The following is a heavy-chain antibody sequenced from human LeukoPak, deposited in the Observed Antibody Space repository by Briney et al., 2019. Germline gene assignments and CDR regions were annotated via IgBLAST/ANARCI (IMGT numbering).Heavy chain of an antibody. V-gene: IGHV3-23*01. CDR3: ARDNTAMGFDY. J-gene: IGHJ4*02. CDR1: GFTFRTFP. CDR2: ISAGGDIT. D-gene: IGHD5-18*01. Sequence: GGSLRLSCAASGFTFRTFPMGWVRQAPGKGLEWVSAISAGGDITFYSDSVRGRFTISRDNSKETLYLQMNSLRAEDMAVYYCARDNTAMGFDYWGQGTLVTVSS.